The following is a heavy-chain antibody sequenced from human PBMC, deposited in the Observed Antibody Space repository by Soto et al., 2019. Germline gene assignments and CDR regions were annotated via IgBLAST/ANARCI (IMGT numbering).Heavy chain of an antibody. J-gene: IGHJ5*02. CDR1: GGTFSSYA. V-gene: IGHV1-69*13. CDR3: ARAGPHYDYVWGSYRYFWFDT. CDR2: IIPIFGTA. D-gene: IGHD3-16*02. Sequence: SVKVSCKASGGTFSSYAISWVRQAPGQGLEWMGGIIPIFGTANYAQKFQGRVTITADESTSTAYMELSSLRSEDTAVYYCARAGPHYDYVWGSYRYFWFDTWGQGTLVTVSS.